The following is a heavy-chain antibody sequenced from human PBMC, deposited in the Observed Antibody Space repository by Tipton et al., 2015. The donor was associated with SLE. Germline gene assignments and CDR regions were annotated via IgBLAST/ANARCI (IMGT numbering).Heavy chain of an antibody. CDR1: GFTFRTYS. Sequence: GSLRLSCAASGFTFRTYSMHWVRQAPGMGLEWVSSITDSSFYMNYADSVKGRFTISRDNAKSTLYLQMNSLRVEDRALYYCVFDYSGYSDFWGQGTLVTVSS. CDR3: VFDYSGYSDF. CDR2: ITDSSFYM. D-gene: IGHD4-23*01. V-gene: IGHV3-21*01. J-gene: IGHJ4*02.